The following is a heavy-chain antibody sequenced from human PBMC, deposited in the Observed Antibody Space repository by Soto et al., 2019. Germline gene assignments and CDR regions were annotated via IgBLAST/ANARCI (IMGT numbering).Heavy chain of an antibody. D-gene: IGHD6-19*01. V-gene: IGHV4-59*01. CDR2: IYYSGST. J-gene: IGHJ5*02. Sequence: SETLSLTCTVSGGSISSYYWSWIRQPPGKGLEWIGYIYYSGSTNYNPSLKSRVTISVDTSKNQFSLKLSSVTAADTAVYYCARNRPGRYGIAVAGTFDPWGQGTLVTVSS. CDR3: ARNRPGRYGIAVAGTFDP. CDR1: GGSISSYY.